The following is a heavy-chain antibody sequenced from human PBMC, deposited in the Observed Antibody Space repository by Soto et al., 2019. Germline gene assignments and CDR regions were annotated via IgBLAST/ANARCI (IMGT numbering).Heavy chain of an antibody. J-gene: IGHJ4*02. D-gene: IGHD6-13*01. CDR1: GFTFSSYA. V-gene: IGHV3-30-3*01. Sequence: GGSLRLSCAASGFTFSSYAMHWVRQAPGKGLEWVAVISYDGSNKYYADSVKGRFTISRDNSKNTLYLQMNSLRAEDTAVYYCARAGWDSSSWSFDYWGQGTLVTVSS. CDR2: ISYDGSNK. CDR3: ARAGWDSSSWSFDY.